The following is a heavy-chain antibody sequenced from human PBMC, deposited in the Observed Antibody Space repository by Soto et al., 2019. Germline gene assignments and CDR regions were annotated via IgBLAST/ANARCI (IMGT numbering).Heavy chain of an antibody. V-gene: IGHV3-30-3*01. J-gene: IGHJ4*02. CDR1: GFTFSSYA. CDR3: AKDWVSFDY. D-gene: IGHD2-8*01. Sequence: GGSLRLSCAASGFTFSSYAMHWVRQAPGKGLEWVAVISYDGSNKYYADSVKGRFTISRDNSKNTLYLQMNSLRAEDTAVYYCAKDWVSFDYWGQGTLVTVSS. CDR2: ISYDGSNK.